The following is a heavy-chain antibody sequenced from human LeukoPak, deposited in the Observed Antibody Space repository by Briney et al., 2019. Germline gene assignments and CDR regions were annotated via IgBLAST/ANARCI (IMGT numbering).Heavy chain of an antibody. J-gene: IGHJ4*02. Sequence: ASVKVSCKASGYIFSDYYMHWVRQAPGQGLEWLGWIDPKSGAADYAQQFRGRVTMTRDTSINTDYMEMKRVTSDDTAVYYCARGAEAETSPLDFWGQGTLVIVS. CDR2: IDPKSGAA. D-gene: IGHD6-13*01. CDR1: GYIFSDYY. CDR3: ARGAEAETSPLDF. V-gene: IGHV1-2*02.